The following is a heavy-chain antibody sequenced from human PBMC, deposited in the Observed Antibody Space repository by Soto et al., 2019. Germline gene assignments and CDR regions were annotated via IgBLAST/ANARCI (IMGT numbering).Heavy chain of an antibody. CDR1: GGSISSGGYY. J-gene: IGHJ4*02. D-gene: IGHD3-9*01. V-gene: IGHV4-31*03. Sequence: SETLSLTCTVSGGSISSGGYYWSWIRQHPGKGLEWIGYIYYSGSTYYNPSLKSRVTISVDTSKNQFSLKLSSVTAADTAVYYCARGVDRYFDWLSDPYLFDYWGQGTLVTVSS. CDR3: ARGVDRYFDWLSDPYLFDY. CDR2: IYYSGST.